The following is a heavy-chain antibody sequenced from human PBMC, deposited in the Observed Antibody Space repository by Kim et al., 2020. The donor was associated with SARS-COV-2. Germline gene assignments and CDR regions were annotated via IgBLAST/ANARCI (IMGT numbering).Heavy chain of an antibody. J-gene: IGHJ4*02. D-gene: IGHD3-10*01. Sequence: GGSLRLSCAASGFTFSHDWMTWVRQAPGKGLEWVANINQDGSESYYVDSAKGRFTISRENAKNSLYLQMNSLRVEDTAGDYCARSGFGVHFWGQGT. CDR2: INQDGSES. CDR1: GFTFSHDW. CDR3: ARSGFGVHF. V-gene: IGHV3-7*01.